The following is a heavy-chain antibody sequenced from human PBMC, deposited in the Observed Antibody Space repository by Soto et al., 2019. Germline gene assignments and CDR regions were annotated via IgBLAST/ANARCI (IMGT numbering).Heavy chain of an antibody. V-gene: IGHV3-9*01. D-gene: IGHD6-13*01. J-gene: IGHJ6*02. CDR1: GFPFDDFA. CDR3: AKDMRGRSSSSWYYYGMDV. Sequence: EVQLVESGGGLVQPGRSLRLSCAASGFPFDDFAMHWVRQAPGKGLEWVSGISWDSGTIVYVDSVKGRFTISRDNAKNSLYLQMNSLRAEDTALYYCAKDMRGRSSSSWYYYGMDVWGQGTTVTVSS. CDR2: ISWDSGTI.